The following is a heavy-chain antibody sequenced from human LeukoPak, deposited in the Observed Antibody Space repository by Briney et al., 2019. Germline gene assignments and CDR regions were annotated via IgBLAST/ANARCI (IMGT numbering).Heavy chain of an antibody. J-gene: IGHJ5*02. CDR3: ATSRHALTTSWFDP. Sequence: ASVKVSCKVSGYTLSDLSMHWVRQAPGNGLEWMGGFDPVDGETIYAQKFQGRVSMTEDTSTDTAYMELSSLRSEDTAVYYCATSRHALTTSWFDPWGQGTLVTISS. CDR1: GYTLSDLS. V-gene: IGHV1-24*01. CDR2: FDPVDGET. D-gene: IGHD1-1*01.